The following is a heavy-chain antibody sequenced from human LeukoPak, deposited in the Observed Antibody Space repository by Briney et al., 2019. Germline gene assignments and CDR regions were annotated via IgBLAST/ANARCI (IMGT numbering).Heavy chain of an antibody. J-gene: IGHJ4*02. D-gene: IGHD3-10*01. CDR1: GGSFSGYY. CDR3: ASSYYYGSGSYYHFDY. CDR2: INHSGST. Sequence: PSETLSLTCAVYGGSFSGYYWSWIRQPPGKGLEWIGEINHSGSTNYNPSLKSRVTISVDTSKNQFSLKLSSVTAADTAVYYCASSYYYGSGSYYHFDYWGQGTLVTVSS. V-gene: IGHV4-34*01.